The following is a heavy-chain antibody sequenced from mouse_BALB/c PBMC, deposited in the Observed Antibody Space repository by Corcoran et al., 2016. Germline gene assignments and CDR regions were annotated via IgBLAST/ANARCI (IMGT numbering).Heavy chain of an antibody. CDR2: IDPANGNT. CDR1: GFNIKDTY. Sequence: EVQLQQSGAELVKPGASVKLSCTASGFNIKDTYMHWVKQRPEQGLEWIGRIDPANGNTKYDTKFQGKATITADTSANTAYLQLSSLTSEDTAVYYGARWYYAMDYWGQGTSVTVSS. J-gene: IGHJ4*01. CDR3: ARWYYAMDY. V-gene: IGHV14-3*02.